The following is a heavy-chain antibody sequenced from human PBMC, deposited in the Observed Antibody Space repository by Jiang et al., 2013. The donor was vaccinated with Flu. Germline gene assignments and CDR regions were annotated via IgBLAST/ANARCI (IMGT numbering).Heavy chain of an antibody. CDR2: IYPGDSDT. V-gene: IGHV5-51*01. J-gene: IGHJ4*02. CDR3: ARLWGEKDGYNPPFDY. CDR1: GYSFTSYW. Sequence: VQLVESGAEVKKPGESLKISCKGSGYSFTSYWIGWVRQMPGKGLEWMGIIYPGDSDTRYSPSFQGQVTISADKSISTAYLQWSSLKASDTAMYYCARLWGEKDGYNPPFDYWGQGTLVTVSS. D-gene: IGHD5-24*01.